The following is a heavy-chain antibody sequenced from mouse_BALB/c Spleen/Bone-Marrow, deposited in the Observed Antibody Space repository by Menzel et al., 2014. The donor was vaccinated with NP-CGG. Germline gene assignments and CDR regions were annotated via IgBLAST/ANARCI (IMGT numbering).Heavy chain of an antibody. V-gene: IGHV5-6-4*01. CDR3: TRDPGRGRYFDV. J-gene: IGHJ1*01. Sequence: VQLKESGGGLVKPGGSLKLSCAASGFTFSSYTMPWVRQTPEKRLEWVATISSGGSYTYYPDSVKGRFTISRDNAKNTLYLQMSSLKSEDTAMYYCTRDPGRGRYFDVWGAGTTVTVSS. D-gene: IGHD3-3*01. CDR2: ISSGGSYT. CDR1: GFTFSSYT.